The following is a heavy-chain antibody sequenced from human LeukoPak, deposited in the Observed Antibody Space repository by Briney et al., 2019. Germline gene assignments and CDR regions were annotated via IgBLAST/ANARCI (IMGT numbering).Heavy chain of an antibody. V-gene: IGHV3-23*01. Sequence: GGSLRLSCAASGFTFSNYAMTWVRQAPGKGLEWVSAVSGSGAIAYYTDSVKGRFTISRDNSKNTLYLQMSSLTAKDTAVYYCAKDRSIGTCYISDSWGQGTLVTVSS. J-gene: IGHJ4*02. CDR2: VSGSGAIA. D-gene: IGHD1-26*01. CDR3: AKDRSIGTCYISDS. CDR1: GFTFSNYA.